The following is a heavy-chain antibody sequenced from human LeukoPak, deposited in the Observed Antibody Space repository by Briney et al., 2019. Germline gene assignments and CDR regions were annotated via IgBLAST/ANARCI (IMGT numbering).Heavy chain of an antibody. CDR1: GFTFDDYA. Sequence: GRSLRLSCAASGFTFDDYAMHWVRQAPGKGLEWVSGISWNSGSIGYTDSVKGRFTISRDNAKNSLYLKMNSLRAEDTSLYYCARGEYPHAFDIWGQGTMVSVSS. CDR3: ARGEYPHAFDI. V-gene: IGHV3-9*01. J-gene: IGHJ3*02. CDR2: ISWNSGSI. D-gene: IGHD2-2*02.